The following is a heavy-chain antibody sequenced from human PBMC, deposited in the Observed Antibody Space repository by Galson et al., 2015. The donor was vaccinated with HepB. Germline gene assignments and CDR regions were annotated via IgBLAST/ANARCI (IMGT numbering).Heavy chain of an antibody. Sequence: SLRLSCAVSGFTFSRYEINWVRQTPGKGLEWISYISTTGGTRYYADSVKGRFTISRDNAKNSLYLQMNSLRAEDTAVYYCARLSNSGWPTLDYWGQGTLVAVSS. CDR3: ARLSNSGWPTLDY. CDR1: GFTFSRYE. CDR2: ISTTGGTR. D-gene: IGHD6-19*01. J-gene: IGHJ4*02. V-gene: IGHV3-48*03.